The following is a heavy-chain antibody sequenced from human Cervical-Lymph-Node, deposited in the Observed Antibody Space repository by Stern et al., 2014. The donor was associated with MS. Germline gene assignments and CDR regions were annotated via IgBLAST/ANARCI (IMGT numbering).Heavy chain of an antibody. CDR1: GFSLSTNGVG. CDR2: IYWDDDK. J-gene: IGHJ5*02. Sequence: QVTLRESGPTLVKPTQTLTLTCTFSGFSLSTNGVGVGWIRQPPGKALEWLALIYWDDDKRYSPSLKSRLTIIKDTSKNQVVLTMTNMDPVDTATYYCAHTRQLERGFDPWGQGTLVTVSS. V-gene: IGHV2-5*02. CDR3: AHTRQLERGFDP. D-gene: IGHD1-1*01.